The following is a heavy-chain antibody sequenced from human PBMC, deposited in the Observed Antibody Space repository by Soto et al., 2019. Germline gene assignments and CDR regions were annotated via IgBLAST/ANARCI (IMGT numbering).Heavy chain of an antibody. V-gene: IGHV1-69*01. D-gene: IGHD2-2*03. CDR1: GGTFNNYA. CDR2: IVPMFGTA. J-gene: IGHJ4*02. CDR3: ARWAGYCTSASCYSALDY. Sequence: QVQLVQSGAEVKKPGSSVKVSCKASGGTFNNYAINWVRQAPGQGLEWMGVIVPMFGTATYAQKFQGRITITADESTGTAYMELSTLTSEDTALDYCARWAGYCTSASCYSALDYWGQGTLVTVSS.